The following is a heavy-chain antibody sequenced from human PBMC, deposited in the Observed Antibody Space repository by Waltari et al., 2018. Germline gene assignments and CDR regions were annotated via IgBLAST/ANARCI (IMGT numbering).Heavy chain of an antibody. CDR1: GFTFEDYS. J-gene: IGHJ3*01. CDR2: INYNSGSR. Sequence: EVQLVESGGGLEQHGRSLRLSCAASGFTFEDYSMHWVRQAPGKGLEWVSSINYNSGSRGYGDSVKGRFTISRDNARNLVFLEMNSLRPEDTALYYCVKKVDEVFDRNGLVYDAYDVWGEGTMVTVTS. D-gene: IGHD3-22*01. CDR3: VKKVDEVFDRNGLVYDAYDV. V-gene: IGHV3-9*01.